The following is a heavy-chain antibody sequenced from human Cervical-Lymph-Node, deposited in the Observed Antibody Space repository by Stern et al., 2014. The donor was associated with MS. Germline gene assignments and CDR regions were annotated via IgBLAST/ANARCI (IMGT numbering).Heavy chain of an antibody. CDR1: GYNFTNYW. D-gene: IGHD2-15*01. CDR3: ARKLCSGGSCYSLDY. Sequence: VQLVESGAELKKPGESLKISCKGSGYNFTNYWIGWVRQMPGKGLEWMGIIYPGDSDTRYSPSFQGQVTISADKSISTAYLQWSSLKASDTAMYYCARKLCSGGSCYSLDYWGQGTLVTVSS. CDR2: IYPGDSDT. V-gene: IGHV5-51*01. J-gene: IGHJ4*02.